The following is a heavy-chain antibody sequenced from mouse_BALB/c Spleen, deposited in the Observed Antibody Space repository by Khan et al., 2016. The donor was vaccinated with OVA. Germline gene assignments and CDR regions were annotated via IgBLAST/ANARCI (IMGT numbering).Heavy chain of an antibody. CDR2: ISSGSTYT. CDR1: GFSFSSYT. D-gene: IGHD2-1*01. CDR3: TRDGNYAHWYFDV. J-gene: IGHJ1*01. V-gene: IGHV5-6-4*01. Sequence: EVELVESGGGLVKPGGSLKLSCAASGFSFSSYTMSWVRQTPEKRLEWVATISSGSTYTYYPDSVKGRFTISRDKAKNNLILQMSSLKSEDTAMYYCTRDGNYAHWYFDVWGAGPPVTVSS.